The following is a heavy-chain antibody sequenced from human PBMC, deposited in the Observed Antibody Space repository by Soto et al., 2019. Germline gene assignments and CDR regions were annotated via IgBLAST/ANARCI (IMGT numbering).Heavy chain of an antibody. J-gene: IGHJ6*04. V-gene: IGHV1-69*01. D-gene: IGHD2-15*01. Sequence: QVQLVQSGAEVKKPGSSVRVSCKASGGTFSSYAIHWVRQAPGQGLQWMGGIIPIFGSPIFAQEFQGRLTIAADGPTGTASMELSSLPFEDTAVYYCARAGSGGQGPIGYYHYAMEVWGKGTTVTVSS. CDR2: IIPIFGSP. CDR3: ARAGSGGQGPIGYYHYAMEV. CDR1: GGTFSSYA.